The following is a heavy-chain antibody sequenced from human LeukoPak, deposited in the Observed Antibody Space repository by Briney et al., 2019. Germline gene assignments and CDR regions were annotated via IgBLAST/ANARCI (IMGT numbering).Heavy chain of an antibody. Sequence: PGRSLRLSCAASGFTFSSYGMHWVRQAPGKGLEWVAVIWYDGSNKYYADSVKGRFTISRDNSKNTLYLQMNSLRAEDTAVYYCARQRWDDSGSYSDYWGQGTLVTVSS. V-gene: IGHV3-33*01. CDR2: IWYDGSNK. CDR3: ARQRWDDSGSYSDY. D-gene: IGHD1-26*01. J-gene: IGHJ4*02. CDR1: GFTFSSYG.